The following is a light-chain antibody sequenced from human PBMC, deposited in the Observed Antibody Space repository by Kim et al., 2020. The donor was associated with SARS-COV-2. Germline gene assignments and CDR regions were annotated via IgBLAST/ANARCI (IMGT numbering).Light chain of an antibody. J-gene: IGLJ1*01. CDR2: GNS. CDR1: SSHIGACYD. CDR3: QSYDSSLSGSYV. Sequence: VSTSCTGSSSHIGACYDVHWYQQLPGTAPKLLIYGNSNRPSGVPDRFSGSKSGTSASLAITGLQAEDEADYYCQSYDSSLSGSYVFGTGTKVTVL. V-gene: IGLV1-40*01.